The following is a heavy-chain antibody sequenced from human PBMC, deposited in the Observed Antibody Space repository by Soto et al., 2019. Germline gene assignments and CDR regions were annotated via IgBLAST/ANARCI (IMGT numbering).Heavy chain of an antibody. CDR2: IYPGDSDT. CDR1: GYSFTSYW. Sequence: GESLKISCKGSGYSFTSYWIGWVRQMPGKGLEWVGIIYPGDSDTRYSPSFQGQVTISADKSISTAYLQWSSLKASDTAMYYYARGGLITIFGVVIPGGRYYAFDIWGQGTMVTVSS. J-gene: IGHJ3*02. CDR3: ARGGLITIFGVVIPGGRYYAFDI. D-gene: IGHD3-3*01. V-gene: IGHV5-51*01.